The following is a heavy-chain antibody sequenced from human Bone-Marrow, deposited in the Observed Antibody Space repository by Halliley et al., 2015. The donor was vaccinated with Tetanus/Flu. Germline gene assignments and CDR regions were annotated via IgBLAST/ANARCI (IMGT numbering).Heavy chain of an antibody. V-gene: IGHV4-61*01. Sequence: TLSLTCTVSGGSVSSPSDYWSWIRQPPGKGLEWIGYIYFSGSTNYNPSLKSRLTISLDTSKNQFSLRLTSVTAAATAVYYCARDLPSSACMGVWGQGTTVTVSS. J-gene: IGHJ6*02. CDR3: ARDLPSSACMGV. CDR1: GGSVSSPSDY. CDR2: IYFSGST. D-gene: IGHD6-13*01.